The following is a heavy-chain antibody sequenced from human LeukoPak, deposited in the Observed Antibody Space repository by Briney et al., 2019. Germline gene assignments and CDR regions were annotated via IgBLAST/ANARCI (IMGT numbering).Heavy chain of an antibody. J-gene: IGHJ3*02. D-gene: IGHD1-14*01. Sequence: GGSLRLSCAASGFTFSSYGMNWVRQAPGKGLEWVAVIWYGGSNKYYADSVKGRFTISRDNSKNTLYLQMNSLRAEDTAVYYCAKGNPGAFDIWGQGTMVTVSS. CDR2: IWYGGSNK. V-gene: IGHV3-30*02. CDR3: AKGNPGAFDI. CDR1: GFTFSSYG.